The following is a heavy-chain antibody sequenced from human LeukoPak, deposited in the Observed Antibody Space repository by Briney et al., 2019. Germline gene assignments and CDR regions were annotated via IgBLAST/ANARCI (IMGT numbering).Heavy chain of an antibody. CDR2: ISGSNEYI. CDR3: AKVSNYYGPGRHDAFEI. Sequence: GGSLRLSCAASGFTFSSYAMSWVRQAPGKGLDWVSAISGSNEYIYYADSVRGRFIISRANSRNTLYLQMNSLRAEDTALYYCAKVSNYYGPGRHDAFEIWGQGTMVTVSS. J-gene: IGHJ3*02. D-gene: IGHD3-10*01. V-gene: IGHV3-23*01. CDR1: GFTFSSYA.